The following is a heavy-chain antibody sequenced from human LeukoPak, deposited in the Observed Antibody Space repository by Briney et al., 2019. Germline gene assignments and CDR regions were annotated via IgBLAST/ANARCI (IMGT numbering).Heavy chain of an antibody. CDR3: ARAEVVVGRFDY. J-gene: IGHJ4*02. V-gene: IGHV3-21*01. Sequence: GGSLRLSCAASGFTFSSYSMNWVRQAPGKGLEWVSSISSSSSYIYYADSVKGRFTTSRDNAKNSLYLQMNSLRAEDTAVYYCARAEVVVGRFDYWGQGTLVTVSS. D-gene: IGHD2-15*01. CDR1: GFTFSSYS. CDR2: ISSSSSYI.